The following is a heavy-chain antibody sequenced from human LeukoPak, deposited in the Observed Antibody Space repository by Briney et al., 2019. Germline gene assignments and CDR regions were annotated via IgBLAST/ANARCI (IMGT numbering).Heavy chain of an antibody. J-gene: IGHJ4*02. CDR2: IYDSGST. CDR1: DGSISGDY. CDR3: ARCDVDTAMALDY. D-gene: IGHD5-18*01. Sequence: PSETLSLTCTVSDGSISGDYWSWIRQPPGKGLEWIGYIYDSGSTNYNPSLKSRVTISVDTSKNQFSLKLSSVTAADTAVYYCARCDVDTAMALDYWGQGTLVTVSS. V-gene: IGHV4-59*08.